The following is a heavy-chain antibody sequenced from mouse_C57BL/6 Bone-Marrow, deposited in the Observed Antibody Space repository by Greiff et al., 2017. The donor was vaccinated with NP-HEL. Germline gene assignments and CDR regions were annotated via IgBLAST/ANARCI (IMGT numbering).Heavy chain of an antibody. D-gene: IGHD3-2*02. CDR1: GFTFSSYA. Sequence: EVKLVESGGGLVKPGGSLKLSCAASGFTFSSYAMSWVRQTPEKRLEWVATISDGGSYTYYPDNVKGRFTISRDNAKNNLYLQMSHLKSEDTAMYYCAREGQLRPFDYWGQGTTLTVSS. J-gene: IGHJ2*01. V-gene: IGHV5-4*01. CDR2: ISDGGSYT. CDR3: AREGQLRPFDY.